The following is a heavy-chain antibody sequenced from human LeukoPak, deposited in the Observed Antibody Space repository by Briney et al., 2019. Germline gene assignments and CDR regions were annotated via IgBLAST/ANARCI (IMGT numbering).Heavy chain of an antibody. D-gene: IGHD5-12*01. Sequence: ASVKVSCKASGYTFTSYGISWVRQAPGQGLGWMGWISAYNGNTNYAQKLQGRVTMTTDTSTSTAYMELRSLRSDDTAVYYCARDLRSEWLRFSYHYGMDVWGQGTTVTVSS. CDR1: GYTFTSYG. CDR2: ISAYNGNT. V-gene: IGHV1-18*01. CDR3: ARDLRSEWLRFSYHYGMDV. J-gene: IGHJ6*02.